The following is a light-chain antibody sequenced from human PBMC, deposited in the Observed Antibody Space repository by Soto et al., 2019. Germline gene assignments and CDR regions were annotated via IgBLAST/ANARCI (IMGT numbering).Light chain of an antibody. J-gene: IGLJ1*01. CDR2: GNS. CDR1: SSNIGAGYD. V-gene: IGLV1-40*01. CDR3: QSYDSSLSVLYV. Sequence: QSVLTQPPSVSGAPGQRVTISCTESSSNIGAGYDVHWYQQLPGTAPKLLTYGNSNRPSGVPDRFSGSKSGTSASLAITGLQAEDEADYYCQSYDSSLSVLYVFGTGTKVTVL.